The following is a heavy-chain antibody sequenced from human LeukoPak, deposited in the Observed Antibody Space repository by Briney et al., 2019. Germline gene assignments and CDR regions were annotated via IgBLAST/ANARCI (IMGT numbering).Heavy chain of an antibody. CDR1: GFTFSAYA. CDR3: ARGPGPIAGAKNPFDI. V-gene: IGHV3-30*01. D-gene: IGHD1-26*01. CDR2: ISYDGSNK. J-gene: IGHJ3*02. Sequence: GGSLRLSCAASGFTFSAYAMHWVRQAPGKGLEWVAVISYDGSNKYYADSVKDRFTISGDKSKDTLYLQMNSLRPEDTAVYYCARGPGPIAGAKNPFDIWGQGTMVTVSS.